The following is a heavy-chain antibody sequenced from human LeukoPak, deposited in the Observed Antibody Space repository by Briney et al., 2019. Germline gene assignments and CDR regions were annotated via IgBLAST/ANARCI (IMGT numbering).Heavy chain of an antibody. V-gene: IGHV3-53*01. D-gene: IGHD6-19*01. J-gene: IGHJ3*02. Sequence: GGSLRLSWAASGXTFSDYYMSWVRQAPGKGLEWVSVIYPGGNTYYADSVKGRFTVSRDNSKNTLYLQMNSLRAEDTAVYYCASPRSGQSFDIWGQGTMVTVSS. CDR3: ASPRSGQSFDI. CDR2: IYPGGNT. CDR1: GXTFSDYY.